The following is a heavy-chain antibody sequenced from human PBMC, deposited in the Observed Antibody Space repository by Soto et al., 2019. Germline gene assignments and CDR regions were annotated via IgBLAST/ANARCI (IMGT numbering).Heavy chain of an antibody. V-gene: IGHV4-59*08. J-gene: IGHJ6*02. CDR2: IYYSGST. Sequence: QVQLQESGPGLVKPSQTLSLTCTVSGGSISSYYWSWIRQPPGKGLEWIGYIYYSGSTNYNPSLKSRVTISVDTSKNQFSLKLSSVTAADTAVYYCARHGPWDIVAPYYGMDVRGQGTTVTVSS. CDR3: ARHGPWDIVAPYYGMDV. D-gene: IGHD2-15*01. CDR1: GGSISSYY.